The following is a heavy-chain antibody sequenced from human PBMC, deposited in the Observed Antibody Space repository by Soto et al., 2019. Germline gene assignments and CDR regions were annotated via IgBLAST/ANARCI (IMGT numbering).Heavy chain of an antibody. J-gene: IGHJ4*02. CDR1: GFTFSNYW. Sequence: GGSLRLSCAASGFTFSNYWMHWVRQAPGKGLVWVSRINSDGSSALYADSVKGRFTISRDNAKNTLYLQMNSLRAEDTAVYYCAKGSGYSHGLRATFDYWGQGTLVIVSS. V-gene: IGHV3-74*01. CDR3: AKGSGYSHGLRATFDY. CDR2: INSDGSSA. D-gene: IGHD5-18*01.